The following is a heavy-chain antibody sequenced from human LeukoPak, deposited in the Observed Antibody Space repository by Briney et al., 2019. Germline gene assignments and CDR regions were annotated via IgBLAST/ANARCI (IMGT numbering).Heavy chain of an antibody. CDR3: AQDYYGS. Sequence: PGGSLRLSCAASGFIFSNYGMHWVRQAPGKGLEWVAVISHDGRTEFYADSVKGRFTISRDNSKNTLYLQMNSLRAEDTAVYYCAQDYYGSGGQGTLVTVSS. J-gene: IGHJ4*02. CDR2: ISHDGRTE. V-gene: IGHV3-30*18. D-gene: IGHD3-10*01. CDR1: GFIFSNYG.